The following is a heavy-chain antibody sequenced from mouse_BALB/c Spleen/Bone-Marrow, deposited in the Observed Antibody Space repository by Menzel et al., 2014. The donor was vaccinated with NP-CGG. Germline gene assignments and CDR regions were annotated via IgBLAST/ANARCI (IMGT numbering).Heavy chain of an antibody. CDR2: ITNGGDNT. J-gene: IGHJ4*01. CDR3: VRHKNYYAMDY. CDR1: GFAFSRYD. V-gene: IGHV5-12-1*01. Sequence: EVKVVESGGGLVKPGGSMKHSCAASGFAFSRYDMSWVRQTPEKRLEWVAYITNGGDNTYYPDTVKGRFTISRDNAKNTLYLQMSSLKSEDTAMYYCVRHKNYYAMDYWGQGTSVTVSS.